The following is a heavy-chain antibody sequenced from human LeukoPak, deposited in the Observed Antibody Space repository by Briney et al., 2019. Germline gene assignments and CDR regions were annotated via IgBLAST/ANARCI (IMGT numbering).Heavy chain of an antibody. CDR2: IIPIFGTA. Sequence: ASVKVSCKASGGTFSSYAISWVRQAPGQGLEWMGGIIPIFGTANYAQKFQGRVTITADESTSTAYMELSSLRSEDTAVYYCATTRSSSDDAFDIWGQGTMVTVSS. D-gene: IGHD6-6*01. CDR3: ATTRSSSDDAFDI. V-gene: IGHV1-69*13. CDR1: GGTFSSYA. J-gene: IGHJ3*02.